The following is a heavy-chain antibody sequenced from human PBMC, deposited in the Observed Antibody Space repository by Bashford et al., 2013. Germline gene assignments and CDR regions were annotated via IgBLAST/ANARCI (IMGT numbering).Heavy chain of an antibody. CDR1: GYTFTRYW. V-gene: IGHV5-51*01. CDR3: ARPPGYGGNSGSNDAFDI. Sequence: GESLKISCKGSGYTFTRYWIGWVRQMPGEGLEWMGIIYPAASDTRYSPSFQGQVTISADKSISTAYLQWSSLKASDTAMYYCARPPGYGGNSGSNDAFDIWGQGTMVTVSS. D-gene: IGHD4-23*01. CDR2: IYPAASDT. J-gene: IGHJ3*02.